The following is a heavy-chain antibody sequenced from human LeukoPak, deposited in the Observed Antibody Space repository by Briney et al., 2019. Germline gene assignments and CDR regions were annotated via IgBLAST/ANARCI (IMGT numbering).Heavy chain of an antibody. Sequence: GGSLRLSCAASGFTFSSYEMNWVRQAPGKGLEWVSYISSSGSTIYYADSVKGRFTISRDNSKNTLYLQMNSLRAEDTAVYYCAKFLPTHIVVANYYFDYWGQGTLVTVSS. CDR2: ISSSGSTI. CDR3: AKFLPTHIVVANYYFDY. CDR1: GFTFSSYE. D-gene: IGHD2-21*01. J-gene: IGHJ4*02. V-gene: IGHV3-48*03.